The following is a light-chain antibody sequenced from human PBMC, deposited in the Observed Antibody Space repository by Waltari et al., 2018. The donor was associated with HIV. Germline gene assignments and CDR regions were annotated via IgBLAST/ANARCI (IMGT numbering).Light chain of an antibody. CDR1: QSVSTT. V-gene: IGKV3-15*01. CDR2: VAS. CDR3: LQSDNWPYS. J-gene: IGKJ2*03. Sequence: EIVMTQSPVTLSVSPGERATLSCRASQSVSTTLAWYQQRPGQAPRVLIYVASTRATGIPARFSGSGSVTEFTLTISSLQSEDSAVYYCLQSDNWPYSFGQGTKLEIK.